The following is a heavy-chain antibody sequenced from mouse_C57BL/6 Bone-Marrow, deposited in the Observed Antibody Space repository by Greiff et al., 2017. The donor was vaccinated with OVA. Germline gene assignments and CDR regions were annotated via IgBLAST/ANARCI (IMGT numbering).Heavy chain of an antibody. CDR3: ATTVVATCY. CDR2: INPNNGGT. D-gene: IGHD1-1*01. V-gene: IGHV1-22*01. Sequence: VQLQQSGPELVKPGASVKMSCKASGYTFTDYNMHWVKQSHGQSLEWIGYINPNNGGTSYNQKFKGKATLTVNKSSSTAYRELRSLTSEDSALYYCATTVVATCYWGQGTTLTASS. CDR1: GYTFTDYN. J-gene: IGHJ2*01.